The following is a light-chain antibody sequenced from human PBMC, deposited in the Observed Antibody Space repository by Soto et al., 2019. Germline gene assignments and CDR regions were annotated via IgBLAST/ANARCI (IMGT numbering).Light chain of an antibody. J-gene: IGLJ1*01. CDR2: EVT. CDR3: FSYAGNSGV. Sequence: QSVLTQPASVSGSPGQSITISCTGTSNDVGGYNLVSWYQQHPGKAPKLIIYEVTKRPSGVSNSFSGSKSGNTASLTISGLQAEDEADYSCFSYAGNSGVFGTGTKVTVL. V-gene: IGLV2-23*02. CDR1: SNDVGGYNL.